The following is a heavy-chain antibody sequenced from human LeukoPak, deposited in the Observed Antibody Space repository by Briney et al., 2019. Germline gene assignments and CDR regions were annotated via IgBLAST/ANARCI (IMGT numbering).Heavy chain of an antibody. J-gene: IGHJ4*02. CDR3: AKDGDEDIVVVPAATHTFDH. CDR1: GFTFSSYG. D-gene: IGHD2-2*01. V-gene: IGHV3-30*18. CDR2: ISYDGSNK. Sequence: GGSLRLSCAASGFTFSSYGMQWVRQAPGKGLEWVAVISYDGSNKYYADSVKGRFTISRDNSKNTLYLQMNSLRAEDTAVYYCAKDGDEDIVVVPAATHTFDHWGQGTLVTVSS.